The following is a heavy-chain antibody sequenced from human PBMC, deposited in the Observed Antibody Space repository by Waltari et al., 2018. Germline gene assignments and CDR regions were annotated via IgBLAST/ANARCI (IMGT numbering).Heavy chain of an antibody. Sequence: QVQLQESGPGLVRPSETLSLICSVSGDSITNYYWGWVRQPPGNGLDWLGYIPHSGTTRYNHALKSRVTISVDRSKKQFSLRLDSVTAADTAVYYCARSFDFWSGYPLDYWGRGTLVTVSS. CDR2: IPHSGTT. V-gene: IGHV4-59*01. CDR1: GDSITNYY. D-gene: IGHD3-3*01. CDR3: ARSFDFWSGYPLDY. J-gene: IGHJ4*02.